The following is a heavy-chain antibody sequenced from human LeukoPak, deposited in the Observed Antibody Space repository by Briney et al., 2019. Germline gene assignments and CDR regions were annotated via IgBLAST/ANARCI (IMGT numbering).Heavy chain of an antibody. J-gene: IGHJ4*02. D-gene: IGHD2-15*01. CDR3: ARGGLIWVVAAPGFDY. Sequence: PGGSLRLSCAASGFTFSNYAMTWVRQAPGKGLEWVSGISGSGSSTYYADSVKGRFTISRDNSKNTLYLQMNSLRAEDTAVYYCARGGLIWVVAAPGFDYWGQGTLVTVSS. CDR2: ISGSGSST. CDR1: GFTFSNYA. V-gene: IGHV3-23*01.